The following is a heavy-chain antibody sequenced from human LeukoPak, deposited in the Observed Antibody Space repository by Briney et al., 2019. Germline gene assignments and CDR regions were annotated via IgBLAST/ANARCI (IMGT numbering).Heavy chain of an antibody. J-gene: IGHJ4*02. CDR3: AKEGIKESPREFDY. V-gene: IGHV3-23*01. CDR1: GFSFSNYG. CDR2: ISGNSDTT. D-gene: IGHD1-26*01. Sequence: GGSLRLSCAASGFSFSNYGMNWVRQAPGKGLEWVSVISGNSDTTYYADSVKGRFTISRDNSKNTLYLQMNSLRVEDTAVYYCAKEGIKESPREFDYWGQGSLVTVSS.